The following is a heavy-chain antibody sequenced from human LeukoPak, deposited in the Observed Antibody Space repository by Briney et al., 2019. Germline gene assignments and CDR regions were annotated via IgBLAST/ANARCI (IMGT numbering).Heavy chain of an antibody. D-gene: IGHD3-10*01. J-gene: IGHJ6*02. V-gene: IGHV4-59*01. Sequence: SETXXLTCTXSGGSISSYYWXWIRQPPGKGLEWIGYISNTGSTNYNPSLKSRVTISVDTSKNQFSLKLSSVTAADTAVYYCARDIVDYYGSGSYPYGMDVWGQGTTVTVSS. CDR1: GGSISSYY. CDR3: ARDIVDYYGSGSYPYGMDV. CDR2: ISNTGST.